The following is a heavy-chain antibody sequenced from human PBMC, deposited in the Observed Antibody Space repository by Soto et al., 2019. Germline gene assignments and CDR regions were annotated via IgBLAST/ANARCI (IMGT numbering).Heavy chain of an antibody. CDR2: IDPSDSYT. V-gene: IGHV5-10-1*01. CDR3: AGSLRFLEWLLVNPRLTYGMEV. Sequence: GEPLKISCKGSGYSFTSYWISWVRQMPGKGLEWMGRIDPSDSYTNYSPSFQGHVTISADKSISTAYLQWSSLKASDTAMYYCAGSLRFLEWLLVNPRLTYGMEVLGQG. D-gene: IGHD3-3*01. CDR1: GYSFTSYW. J-gene: IGHJ6*02.